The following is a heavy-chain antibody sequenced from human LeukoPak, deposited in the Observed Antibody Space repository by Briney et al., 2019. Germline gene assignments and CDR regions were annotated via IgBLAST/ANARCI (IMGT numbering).Heavy chain of an antibody. J-gene: IGHJ4*02. CDR2: VSTKSGNT. V-gene: IGHV1-18*04. CDR3: ARDTGTSYDFDS. Sequence: ASVKVSCKASGYTFSTYDISWVRQAPGQRLQWMGWVSTKSGNTVYAQKFQGRVTMTTDTSTSTGYMELRSLTSDDTALYYCARDTGTSYDFDSWGQGTLVTVSS. D-gene: IGHD2/OR15-2a*01. CDR1: GYTFSTYD.